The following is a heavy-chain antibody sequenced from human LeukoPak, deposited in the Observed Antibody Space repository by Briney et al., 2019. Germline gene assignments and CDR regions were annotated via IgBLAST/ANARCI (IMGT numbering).Heavy chain of an antibody. Sequence: ASVKVSCKASGYTFIAYYMHWVRQAPGQGLEWMGWISAYNGNTNYAQKLQGRVTMTTDKSTSTAYMELSSLRSEDTAVYYCASRSSGSLYYYYYMDVWGKGTTVTVSS. CDR1: GYTFIAYY. CDR2: ISAYNGNT. V-gene: IGHV1-18*04. CDR3: ASRSSGSLYYYYYMDV. J-gene: IGHJ6*03. D-gene: IGHD3-10*01.